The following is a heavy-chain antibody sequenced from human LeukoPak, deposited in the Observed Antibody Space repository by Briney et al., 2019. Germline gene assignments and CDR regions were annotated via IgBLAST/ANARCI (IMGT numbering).Heavy chain of an antibody. CDR1: GGSFSGYY. V-gene: IGHV4-34*01. CDR2: INHSGST. CDR3: ARGHSGYYDSSGYPSGAFDI. D-gene: IGHD3-22*01. J-gene: IGHJ3*02. Sequence: PSETLSLTCAVYGGSFSGYYWSWIRQPPGKELEWIGEINHSGSTNYNPSLKSRVTISVDTSKNQFSLKLSSVTAADTAVYYCARGHSGYYDSSGYPSGAFDIWGQGTMVTVSS.